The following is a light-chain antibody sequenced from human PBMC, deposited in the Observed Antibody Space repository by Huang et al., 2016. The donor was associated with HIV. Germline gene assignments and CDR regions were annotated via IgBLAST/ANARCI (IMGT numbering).Light chain of an antibody. CDR1: QSVSTK. Sequence: EVVMTQSPATLSVSPGESATLSCRASQSVSTKLAWYQQKPDQAPRLLIQGASTRATGIPARFSGSGSGTEFTLTISSLQSEDFVVYFCQQYNNWPLTFGGGTKVDI. CDR3: QQYNNWPLT. J-gene: IGKJ4*01. V-gene: IGKV3-15*01. CDR2: GAS.